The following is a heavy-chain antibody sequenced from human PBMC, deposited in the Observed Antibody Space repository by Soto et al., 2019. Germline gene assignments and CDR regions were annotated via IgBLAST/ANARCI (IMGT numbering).Heavy chain of an antibody. Sequence: PSETLSLTCTVACGSISSYYWSWIRQPPGKGLEWIGYIYYSVSAYYNPTLKSRVTISVDRSKNLFSLKLSSVTAADTAVYYCARVDILTVYGCMDVWGQGTTVTVS. J-gene: IGHJ6*02. V-gene: IGHV4-59*06. CDR1: CGSISSYY. D-gene: IGHD3-9*01. CDR3: ARVDILTVYGCMDV. CDR2: IYYSVSA.